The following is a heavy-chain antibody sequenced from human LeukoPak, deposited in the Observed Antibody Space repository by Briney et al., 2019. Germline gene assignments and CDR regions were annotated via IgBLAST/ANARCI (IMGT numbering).Heavy chain of an antibody. V-gene: IGHV4-39*01. CDR2: FYYSGST. Sequence: SETLSLTCTVSGGSISSSSYYWGWIRQPPGKGLEWIGSFYYSGSTYYNPSLKSRVTISVDTSKNQFSLKLSSVTAADTAVYYCARHTIRGYDVSTFDYWGQGTLVTVSS. CDR3: ARHTIRGYDVSTFDY. CDR1: GGSISSSSYY. D-gene: IGHD5-12*01. J-gene: IGHJ4*02.